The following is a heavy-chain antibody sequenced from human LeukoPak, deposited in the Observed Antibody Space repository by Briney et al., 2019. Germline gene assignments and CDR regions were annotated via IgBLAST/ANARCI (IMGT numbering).Heavy chain of an antibody. CDR3: ARGDSSGCDESAFDI. CDR2: ISAYNGNT. Sequence: ASVKVSCKASGYTFTSYGISWVRQAPGQGLEWMGWISAYNGNTNYAQKLQGRVTMTADTSTSTAYTELRSLRADDTAVYYCARGDSSGCDESAFDIWGQGTMVTVSS. V-gene: IGHV1-18*01. CDR1: GYTFTSYG. D-gene: IGHD6-19*01. J-gene: IGHJ3*02.